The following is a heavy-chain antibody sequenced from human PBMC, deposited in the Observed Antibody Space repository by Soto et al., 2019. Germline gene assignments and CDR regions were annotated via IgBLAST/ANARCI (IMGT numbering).Heavy chain of an antibody. CDR1: GASTGSGGYY. D-gene: IGHD4-17*01. V-gene: IGHV4-31*03. J-gene: IGHJ4*02. CDR3: ARADYGDRGLAFDS. CDR2: IYYTGST. Sequence: QVQLQESGPGLVKTSQTLSLTCTVSGASTGSGGYYWSWIRQHPGKGLEWIGYIYYTGSTYYSPSLESRASISVDTSKNPFSLKVDSVTAADTAVYYCARADYGDRGLAFDSWGQGTLVTVSS.